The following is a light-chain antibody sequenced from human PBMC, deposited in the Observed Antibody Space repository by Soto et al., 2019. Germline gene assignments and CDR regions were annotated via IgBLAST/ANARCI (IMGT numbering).Light chain of an antibody. V-gene: IGKV3-11*01. CDR3: QQRQYWPPIT. Sequence: VLAQSPATLSLSPGERATLSCRASQSVSSYLAWYQQKPGQAPRLLIYDTSNRATGVPARFSGSGSGTDSTLTISSLEPEDCAIYYCQQRQYWPPITFGQGTRLEIK. J-gene: IGKJ5*01. CDR2: DTS. CDR1: QSVSSY.